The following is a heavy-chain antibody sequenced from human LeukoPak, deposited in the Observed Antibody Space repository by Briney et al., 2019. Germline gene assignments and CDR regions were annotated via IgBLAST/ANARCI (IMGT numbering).Heavy chain of an antibody. CDR1: GYTFISYA. Sequence: ASVKVSCKASGYTFISYALHWVRQAPGQRLEWMGWINAGNGDTKYSQNFQGRFTITRDTSAGTVYMDLSSLRYEDTAVYYCARGFWNRGTWGPYYFDYWGQGTLVTVSS. CDR3: ARGFWNRGTWGPYYFDY. J-gene: IGHJ4*02. D-gene: IGHD3-3*01. V-gene: IGHV1-3*01. CDR2: INAGNGDT.